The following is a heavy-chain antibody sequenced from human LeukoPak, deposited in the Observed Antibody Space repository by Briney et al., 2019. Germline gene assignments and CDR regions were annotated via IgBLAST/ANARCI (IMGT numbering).Heavy chain of an antibody. V-gene: IGHV4-34*01. J-gene: IGHJ5*02. CDR1: GGSFSAYY. Sequence: SETLSLTCAVYGGSFSAYYWSWIRPPPGKGLEWIGEINHSGSTNYNPSLKSRVTISVDTSKNQFSLKLSSVTAADTAVYYCARGRCSSTSCYRSTVKTYNWFDPWGQGTLVTVSS. D-gene: IGHD2-2*02. CDR2: INHSGST. CDR3: ARGRCSSTSCYRSTVKTYNWFDP.